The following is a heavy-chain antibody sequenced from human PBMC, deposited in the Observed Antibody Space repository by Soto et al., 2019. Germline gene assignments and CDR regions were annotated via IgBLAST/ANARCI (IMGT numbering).Heavy chain of an antibody. Sequence: WASVKVSCKASGYTFTSYGISWVRQAPGQGLEWMGWISAYNGNTNYAQKLQGRVTMTTDTSTSTAYMELRSLRSDDTAVYYCASSGTQAATNWFDPWGQGTLVTVSS. J-gene: IGHJ5*02. V-gene: IGHV1-18*01. CDR1: GYTFTSYG. CDR3: ASSGTQAATNWFDP. D-gene: IGHD2-15*01. CDR2: ISAYNGNT.